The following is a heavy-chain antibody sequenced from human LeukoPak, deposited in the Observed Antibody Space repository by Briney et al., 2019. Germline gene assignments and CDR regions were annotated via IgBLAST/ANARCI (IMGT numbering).Heavy chain of an antibody. J-gene: IGHJ4*02. CDR2: ISDSGGTT. CDR3: AKRSTGV. Sequence: GFLEPSCSGPGFTLYHYGITWVRPAPGKGLEWVSAISDSGGTTYYADSVKGRFTISRDNSKNTLYLQMNSLKDEDTAVYYCAKRSTGVWGQGTLVTVSS. V-gene: IGHV3-23*01. CDR1: GFTLYHYG. D-gene: IGHD7-27*01.